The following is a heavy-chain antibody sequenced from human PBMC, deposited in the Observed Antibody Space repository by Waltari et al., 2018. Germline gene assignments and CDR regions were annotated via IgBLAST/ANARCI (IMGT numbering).Heavy chain of an antibody. CDR1: GYSISSGYH. Sequence: QVQLQESGPGLVKPSETLSLTCAVSGYSISSGYHWGWIRQPPGKGLAWIGSIYHRGSTYYNPSLKSRVTISVDTSKNHFSLKLSSVTAADTAVYYCARQRAAAMTTITKGWFDPWGQGTLVTVSS. V-gene: IGHV4-38-2*01. D-gene: IGHD4-4*01. J-gene: IGHJ5*02. CDR2: IYHRGST. CDR3: ARQRAAAMTTITKGWFDP.